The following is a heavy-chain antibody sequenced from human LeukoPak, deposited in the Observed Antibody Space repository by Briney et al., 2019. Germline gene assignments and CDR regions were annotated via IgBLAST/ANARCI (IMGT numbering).Heavy chain of an antibody. V-gene: IGHV3-74*03. CDR1: GFSFSTSW. Sequence: GGSLRLSCAASGFSFSTSWMHWVRQAPGKGLVWVSRIHSDGIGTTYADSVKGRFTISRDNSKNTLDLQMNNLRAEDTAVYYCARDHYYVPDYWGQGTLVTVSS. D-gene: IGHD3-10*02. CDR3: ARDHYYVPDY. CDR2: IHSDGIGT. J-gene: IGHJ4*02.